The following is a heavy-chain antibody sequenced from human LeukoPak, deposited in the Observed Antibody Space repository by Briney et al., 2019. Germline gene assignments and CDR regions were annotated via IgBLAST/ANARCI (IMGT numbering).Heavy chain of an antibody. V-gene: IGHV3-21*01. Sequence: PGGSLRLSCAASGFTFSSYSMKWVRQAPGKGLEWVSSISSSSSYIYYADSVKGRFTISRDNAKNSLYLQMNSLRAEDTSVYYCARDAGPSYYYGSGGYGMDVWGQGTTVTVSS. J-gene: IGHJ6*02. D-gene: IGHD3-10*01. CDR2: ISSSSSYI. CDR1: GFTFSSYS. CDR3: ARDAGPSYYYGSGGYGMDV.